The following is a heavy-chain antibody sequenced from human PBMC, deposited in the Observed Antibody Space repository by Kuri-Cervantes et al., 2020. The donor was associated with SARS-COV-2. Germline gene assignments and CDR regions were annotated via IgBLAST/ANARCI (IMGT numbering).Heavy chain of an antibody. CDR3: ARGRTSRWLQDYYYYYGMDV. D-gene: IGHD5-24*01. Sequence: GSLRLSCTVSGGSISSYYWSWIRQPPGKGLEWIGEISDSGSTNYNPSLKSRVTISLDTSKNQFSLKLSSVTAADTAVYYCARGRTSRWLQDYYYYYGMDVWGQGTTVTVSS. CDR2: ISDSGST. CDR1: GGSISSYY. J-gene: IGHJ6*02. V-gene: IGHV4-34*01.